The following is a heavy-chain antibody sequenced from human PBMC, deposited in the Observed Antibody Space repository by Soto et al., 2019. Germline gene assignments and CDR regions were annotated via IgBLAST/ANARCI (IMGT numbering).Heavy chain of an antibody. CDR2: INHSGRT. Sequence: QVQLQQWGAGLLKPSETLSLTCAVYGGSFSGYYWSWIRQPPGKGLEWIGEINHSGRTNYNPSLKSRVTISVDTSKNQFSLKLSSVTAADTAVYYCARGRSSSTSCLDYWGQGTLVTVSS. CDR1: GGSFSGYY. CDR3: ARGRSSSTSCLDY. J-gene: IGHJ4*02. V-gene: IGHV4-34*01. D-gene: IGHD2-2*01.